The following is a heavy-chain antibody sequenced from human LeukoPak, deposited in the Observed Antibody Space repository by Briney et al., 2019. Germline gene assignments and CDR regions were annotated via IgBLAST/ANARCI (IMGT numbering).Heavy chain of an antibody. J-gene: IGHJ4*02. V-gene: IGHV3-48*04. CDR1: GFTFSDYS. D-gene: IGHD5-12*01. CDR3: ARDFRYAFDN. CDR2: VGISSGNT. Sequence: PGGSLRLSCAASGFTFSDYSMNWVRQAPGKGLEWISYVGISSGNTKYADSVKGRFTISGDSAKNSVYLRMKSLRVEDTAVYYCARDFRYAFDNWGQGTLVTVSS.